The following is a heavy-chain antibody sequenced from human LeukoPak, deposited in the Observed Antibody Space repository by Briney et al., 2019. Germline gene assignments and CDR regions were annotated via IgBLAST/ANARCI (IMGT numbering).Heavy chain of an antibody. J-gene: IGHJ4*02. CDR3: ARTDYTYYDSSGYCFDY. CDR2: IYPGDSDT. V-gene: IGHV5-51*01. CDR1: GYSFTSYW. Sequence: GESLKISCKGSGYSFTSYWIGWVRQMPGKGLEWMGVIYPGDSDTRYSPSFQGQVTISAAKSISTAYLQWSSLKASDTAMYYCARTDYTYYDSSGYCFDYWGQGTLVTVSS. D-gene: IGHD3-22*01.